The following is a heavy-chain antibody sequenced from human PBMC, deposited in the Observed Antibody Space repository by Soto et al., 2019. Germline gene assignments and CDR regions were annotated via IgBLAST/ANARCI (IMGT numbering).Heavy chain of an antibody. CDR2: INPNSGDT. Sequence: GASVKVSCKTSGYTFTGYYLHWVRQAPGQGLEWMGWINPNSGDTNYAQNFQGRVSMAGDTSISTAYMELSRLRSDHTAVYYCARESNIVVVPAAINAFDIWG. D-gene: IGHD2-2*02. J-gene: IGHJ3*02. CDR1: GYTFTGYY. CDR3: ARESNIVVVPAAINAFDI. V-gene: IGHV1-2*02.